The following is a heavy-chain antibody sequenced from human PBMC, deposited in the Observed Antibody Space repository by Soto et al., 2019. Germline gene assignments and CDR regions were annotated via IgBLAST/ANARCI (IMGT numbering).Heavy chain of an antibody. CDR1: GGSISSGGYS. D-gene: IGHD3-22*01. V-gene: IGHV4-30-2*01. J-gene: IGHJ5*02. CDR3: ARVEGYYYDSSGYNWFDP. Sequence: PSETLSLTCAVSGGSISSGGYSWIWIRHPPGKGLEWIGYIYHSGSTYYNPSLKSRVTISVDRSKNQFSLKLSSVTAADTAVYYCARVEGYYYDSSGYNWFDPWGQGTLVTVSS. CDR2: IYHSGST.